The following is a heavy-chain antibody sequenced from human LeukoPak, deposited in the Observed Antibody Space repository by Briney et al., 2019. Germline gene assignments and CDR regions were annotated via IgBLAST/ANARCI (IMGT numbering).Heavy chain of an antibody. J-gene: IGHJ4*02. CDR2: VNHSGST. D-gene: IGHD3-16*02. CDR1: GVASSGFL. Sequence: ETPSLTCVVYGVASSGFLLSWEPQPPGKGLEWSGEVNHSGSTKYNPSLKSRVTISVAMCKNLFSLKLSDVAPADTGVYCCARSTSLHLWKRVDYWGQGTLVTVSS. CDR3: ARSTSLHLWKRVDY. V-gene: IGHV4-34*01.